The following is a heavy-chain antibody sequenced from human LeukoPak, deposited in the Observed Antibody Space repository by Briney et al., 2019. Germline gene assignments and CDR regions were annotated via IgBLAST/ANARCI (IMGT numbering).Heavy chain of an antibody. V-gene: IGHV4-59*10. CDR2: IYSSGST. J-gene: IGHJ4*02. Sequence: SETLSLTCAVYGGSFSGYYWGWIRQPAGKGLEWIGRIYSSGSTTYNPSLRSRVTMTVDTSKNQFSLRLSSVTAADTAVYYCARGLTTTVFDYWDQGTLVTVSS. CDR3: ARGLTTTVFDY. CDR1: GGSFSGYY. D-gene: IGHD1-26*01.